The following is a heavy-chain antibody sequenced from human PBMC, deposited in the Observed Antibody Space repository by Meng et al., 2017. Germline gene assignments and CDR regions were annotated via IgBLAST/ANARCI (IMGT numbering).Heavy chain of an antibody. D-gene: IGHD4-17*01. V-gene: IGHV3-33*01. CDR2: IWYDGSNK. J-gene: IGHJ1*01. CDR1: GFTFSSYG. Sequence: GESLKISCAASGFTFSSYGMHWVRQAPVKGLEWVAVIWYDGSNKYYADSVKGRFTISRDNSKNTLYLQMNSLRAEDTAVYYCARGGDDYGDYGYFQHWGQGTLVTVSS. CDR3: ARGGDDYGDYGYFQH.